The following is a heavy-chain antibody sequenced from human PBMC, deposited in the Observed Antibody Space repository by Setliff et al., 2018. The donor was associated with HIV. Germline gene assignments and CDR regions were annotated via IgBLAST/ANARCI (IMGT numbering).Heavy chain of an antibody. CDR3: AHKHGYSTGWLDY. CDR2: IYWDDTK. D-gene: IGHD2-8*02. V-gene: IGHV2-5*02. CDR1: GFSLSTYGVG. J-gene: IGHJ4*02. Sequence: ASGPTLVNPTQTLTLTCTFSGFSLSTYGVGMGWIRQSPGKALEWLALIYWDDTKRYSPSLKNRLDIYKDTSKNQVVLTMTNMDPSDSGKYFCAHKHGYSTGWLDYWGQGALVTVSS.